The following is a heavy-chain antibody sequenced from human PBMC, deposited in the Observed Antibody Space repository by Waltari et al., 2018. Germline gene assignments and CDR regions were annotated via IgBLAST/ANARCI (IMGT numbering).Heavy chain of an antibody. CDR3: ARRDIEGATKGEDY. CDR1: GGTFSSYA. D-gene: IGHD1-26*01. J-gene: IGHJ4*02. V-gene: IGHV1-69*13. Sequence: QVQLVQSGAEVKKPGSSVKVSCKASGGTFSSYAISWVRQAPGQGLEWMGGIIPIFGTANYAQKFKGRVTITADESTSTAYMELSSLRSEDTAVYYCARRDIEGATKGEDYWGQGTLVTVSS. CDR2: IIPIFGTA.